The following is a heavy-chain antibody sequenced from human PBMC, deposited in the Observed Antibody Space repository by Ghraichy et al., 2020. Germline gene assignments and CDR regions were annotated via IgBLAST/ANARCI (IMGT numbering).Heavy chain of an antibody. Sequence: PVKVSCKPSGVTFSSFAITWVRQAPGQGLEWMGGSIPIFGTANYAQNFQGRVTITADESTGIAYMELSSLRSEDTAVYYCASYAGGYWFDPWGQGTLVTVSS. CDR2: SIPIFGTA. CDR1: GVTFSSFA. J-gene: IGHJ5*02. CDR3: ASYAGGYWFDP. V-gene: IGHV1-69*13. D-gene: IGHD2-2*01.